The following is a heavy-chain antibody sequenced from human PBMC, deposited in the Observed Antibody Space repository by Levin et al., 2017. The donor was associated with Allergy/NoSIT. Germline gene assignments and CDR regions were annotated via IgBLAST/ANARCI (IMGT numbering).Heavy chain of an antibody. CDR2: ISSSSSYI. CDR3: AGCIAAAGLFDY. V-gene: IGHV3-21*01. CDR1: GFTFSSYS. Sequence: GESLKISCAASGFTFSSYSMNWVRQAPGKGLEWVSSISSSSSYIYYADSVKGRFTISRDNAKNSLYLQMNSLRAEDTAVYYCAGCIAAAGLFDYWGQGTLVTVSS. J-gene: IGHJ4*02. D-gene: IGHD6-13*01.